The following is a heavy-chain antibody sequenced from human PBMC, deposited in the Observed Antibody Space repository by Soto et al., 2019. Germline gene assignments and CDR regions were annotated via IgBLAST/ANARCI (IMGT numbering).Heavy chain of an antibody. V-gene: IGHV1-18*04. CDR1: GYSFISNA. J-gene: IGHJ5*02. D-gene: IGHD2-2*01. CDR3: ARDEPIVPAASRFAP. Sequence: QVQLVQSGAEVKKPGASVRVSCKASGYSFISNAVSWVRQAPGQGLEWMGWISAYNGNTKLAQKFQGRVTMTTDTSTSTAYRERRSLTSAATAVYYCARDEPIVPAASRFAPWGQGTLVTVSS. CDR2: ISAYNGNT.